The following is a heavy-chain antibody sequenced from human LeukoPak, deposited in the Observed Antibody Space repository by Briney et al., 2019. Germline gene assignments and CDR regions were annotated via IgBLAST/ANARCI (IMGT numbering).Heavy chain of an antibody. CDR1: GFTFGSYA. J-gene: IGHJ6*04. D-gene: IGHD3-10*01. CDR3: VRDRAPWGGALGGAKGMDV. V-gene: IGHV3-30*04. Sequence: QSGGSLRLSCAASGFTFGSYAMHWVRQAPGKGLEWAAVISYEGSVTYYADSVKGRFTISRDNSKNTLDLQMNSLRVEDTAVYYCVRDRAPWGGALGGAKGMDVWGEGTTVTVSS. CDR2: ISYEGSVT.